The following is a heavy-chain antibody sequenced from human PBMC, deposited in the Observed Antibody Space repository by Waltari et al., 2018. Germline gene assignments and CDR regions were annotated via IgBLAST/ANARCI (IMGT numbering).Heavy chain of an antibody. CDR1: GFTFSGYG. J-gene: IGHJ3*01. CDR3: ARIVEWEDAFDV. Sequence: QVQLVESGGGVVQPGRSLRLSCAASGFTFSGYGMHWVRQAPGKGLEWVAVIWYDASNKYYADSVKGRFTISRDNSKNTLSLQMNSLRAEDTAVYYCARIVEWEDAFDVWGQGTMVTVSS. V-gene: IGHV3-33*01. D-gene: IGHD1-26*01. CDR2: IWYDASNK.